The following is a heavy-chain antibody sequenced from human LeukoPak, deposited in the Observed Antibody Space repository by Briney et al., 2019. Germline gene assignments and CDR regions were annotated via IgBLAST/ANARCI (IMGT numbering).Heavy chain of an antibody. D-gene: IGHD2-15*01. CDR1: GYTFTSYD. Sequence: ASVKVSCKASGYTFTSYDINWVRQAPGQGLEWMGIINPSGGSTSYAQKFQGRVTMTRDMSTSTVYMELSSLRSEDTAVYYCARGLLYYYMDVWGKGTTVTISS. J-gene: IGHJ6*03. CDR2: INPSGGST. V-gene: IGHV1-46*01. CDR3: ARGLLYYYMDV.